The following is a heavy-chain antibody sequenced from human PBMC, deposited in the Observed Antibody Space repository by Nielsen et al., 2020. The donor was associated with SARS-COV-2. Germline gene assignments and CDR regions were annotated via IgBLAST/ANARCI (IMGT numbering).Heavy chain of an antibody. J-gene: IGHJ4*02. CDR1: GFTFSSYA. V-gene: IGHV3-23*01. Sequence: GESLKISCAASGFTFSSYAMSWVRQAPGKGLEWVSAISGSGGTIYYADSVKGRFTISRDNAKNSLYLQMNSLRAEDTAVYYCARESSGWGQGTLVTVSS. D-gene: IGHD6-19*01. CDR2: ISGSGGTI. CDR3: ARESSG.